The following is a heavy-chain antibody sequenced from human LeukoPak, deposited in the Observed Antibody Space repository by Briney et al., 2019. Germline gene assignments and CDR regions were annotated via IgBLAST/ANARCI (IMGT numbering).Heavy chain of an antibody. CDR2: IYPGDSDT. Sequence: ASVKVSCKGSGYSITTYWIGWVRQMPGKGLEWMGIIYPGDSDTRYRPSFQGQVTISADKSVSTAYLQWSSLKGSDTAMYYCARRGSGWYVDYWGQGTLVTVSS. D-gene: IGHD6-19*01. J-gene: IGHJ4*02. CDR3: ARRGSGWYVDY. CDR1: GYSITTYW. V-gene: IGHV5-51*01.